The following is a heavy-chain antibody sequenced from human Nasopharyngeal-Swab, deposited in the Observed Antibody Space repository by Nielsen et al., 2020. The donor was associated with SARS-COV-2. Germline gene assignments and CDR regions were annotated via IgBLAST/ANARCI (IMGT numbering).Heavy chain of an antibody. CDR1: GGTFSSYA. CDR3: AREIGGYGSGSYYYYGMGV. J-gene: IGHJ6*02. CDR2: IIPSFGTA. V-gene: IGHV1-69*13. Sequence: SVKVSCKASGGTFSSYAISWVRQAPGQGLEWMGGIIPSFGTANYAQKFQGRVTITADESTSTAYMELSSLRSEDTAVYYCAREIGGYGSGSYYYYGMGVWGQGTTVTVSS. D-gene: IGHD3-10*01.